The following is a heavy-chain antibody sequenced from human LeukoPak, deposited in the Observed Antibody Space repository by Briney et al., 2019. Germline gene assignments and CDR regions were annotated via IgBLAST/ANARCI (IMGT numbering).Heavy chain of an antibody. CDR3: ARVAVAGIEKSYYMDV. Sequence: PGGSLRLSCAASGYTFTSYYMHWVRQAPGQGLEWMGIINPSGGSTSYAQKFQGRVTMTRDMSTSTVYMELSSLRSEDTAVYYCARVAVAGIEKSYYMDVWGKGTTVTVSS. D-gene: IGHD6-19*01. CDR2: INPSGGST. V-gene: IGHV1-46*01. CDR1: GYTFTSYY. J-gene: IGHJ6*03.